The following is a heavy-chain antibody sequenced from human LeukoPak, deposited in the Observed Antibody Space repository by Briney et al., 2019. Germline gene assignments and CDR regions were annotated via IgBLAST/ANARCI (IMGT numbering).Heavy chain of an antibody. CDR1: GVSISSGSNY. J-gene: IGHJ6*03. D-gene: IGHD3-16*01. CDR3: ARELRLGELFPNYYYYYMDV. Sequence: SETLSLTCSVSGVSISSGSNYWGWIRQPPGKTLEWIGSIYSSGGTYYNPSLKSRAIILIDTAKNHVSLNLSSVTAADTAVYYCARELRLGELFPNYYYYYMDVWGKGTTVTVSS. V-gene: IGHV4-39*07. CDR2: IYSSGGT.